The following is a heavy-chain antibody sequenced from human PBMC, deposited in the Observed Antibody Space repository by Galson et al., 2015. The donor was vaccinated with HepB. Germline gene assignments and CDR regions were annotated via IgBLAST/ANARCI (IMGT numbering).Heavy chain of an antibody. CDR3: AKEGAGRGRDYYYGMDV. CDR2: ISGSGGGT. D-gene: IGHD4/OR15-4a*01. Sequence: SLRLSCAASGFTFSSYAMSWVRQAPGKGLEWVSAISGSGGGTYYADSVKGRFTISRDNSKNTLYLQMNSLRAEDTAVYYCAKEGAGRGRDYYYGMDVWGQGTTVTVSS. V-gene: IGHV3-23*01. CDR1: GFTFSSYA. J-gene: IGHJ6*02.